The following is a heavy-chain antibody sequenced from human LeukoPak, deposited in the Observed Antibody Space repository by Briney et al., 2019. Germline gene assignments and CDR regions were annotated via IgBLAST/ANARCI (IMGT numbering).Heavy chain of an antibody. J-gene: IGHJ6*02. Sequence: SETLSLTCAVYGGSFSGYYWSWIRQPPGKGLEWIGEINHSGSTNYNPSLKSRVTMSVDTSKNQFSLKLSSVTAADTAVYYCARGVPYYDILTGYYPHYYYYGMDVWGQGTTVTVSS. CDR3: ARGVPYYDILTGYYPHYYYYGMDV. V-gene: IGHV4-34*01. CDR2: INHSGST. CDR1: GGSFSGYY. D-gene: IGHD3-9*01.